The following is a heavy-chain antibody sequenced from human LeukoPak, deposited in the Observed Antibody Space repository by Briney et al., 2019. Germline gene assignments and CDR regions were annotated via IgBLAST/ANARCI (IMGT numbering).Heavy chain of an antibody. CDR1: GFKFSSYW. CDR3: ARFAAGGSYYYYMDV. CDR2: INTNGDSA. D-gene: IGHD6-25*01. J-gene: IGHJ6*03. Sequence: GGSLRLSCAVSGFKFSSYWMNWVRQVPGKGLMWVAHINTNGDSANYADSVKGRFTISRDNAKNSLYLQMNSLRADGTAVYYCARFAAGGSYYYYMDVWGKGTTVTVSS. V-gene: IGHV3-74*01.